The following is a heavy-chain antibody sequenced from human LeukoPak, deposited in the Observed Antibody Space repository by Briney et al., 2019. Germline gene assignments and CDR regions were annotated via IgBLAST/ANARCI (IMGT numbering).Heavy chain of an antibody. V-gene: IGHV1-24*01. CDR2: FDPADGET. CDR1: GYTLSELS. J-gene: IGHJ4*02. D-gene: IGHD6-25*01. Sequence: ASVKVSCKVSGYTLSELSMHWVRQAPEIGLEWMGGFDPADGETNYAQKFQGRLTMTEDTSTDTASMELSSLRSKDTAVYYCATRNLAAAADNFDYWGQGTLVTVSS. CDR3: ATRNLAAAADNFDY.